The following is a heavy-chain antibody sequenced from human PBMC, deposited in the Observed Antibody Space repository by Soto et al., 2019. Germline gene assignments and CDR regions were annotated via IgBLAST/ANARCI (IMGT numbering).Heavy chain of an antibody. CDR2: IIPLFGIL. CDR1: GGTFNVYA. J-gene: IGHJ4*02. V-gene: IGHV1-69*12. D-gene: IGHD3-3*01. CDR3: ASGQYNYTLRPMRLVDY. Sequence: QVQLVQSGAEVKKPGSSVKVSCKASGGTFNVYAMSWVRQAPGQGLEWMGGIIPLFGILNYAQKFQGRVTITAVESTNTAHMELSSLTSEDTAVYHCASGQYNYTLRPMRLVDYWGQGTLVTVSS.